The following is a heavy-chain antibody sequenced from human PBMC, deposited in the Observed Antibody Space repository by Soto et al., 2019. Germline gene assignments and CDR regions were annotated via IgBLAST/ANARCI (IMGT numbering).Heavy chain of an antibody. CDR2: GGT. V-gene: IGHV1-2*02. D-gene: IGHD2-2*01. Sequence: GGTNYAQKFQGRVTMTRDTSISTAYMELSRLRSDDTAVYYCARAASVVVVPAGIVRYGMDVWGQGTTVTVSS. J-gene: IGHJ6*02. CDR3: ARAASVVVVPAGIVRYGMDV.